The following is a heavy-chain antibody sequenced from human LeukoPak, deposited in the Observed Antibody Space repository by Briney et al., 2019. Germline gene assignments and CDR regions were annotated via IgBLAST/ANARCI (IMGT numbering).Heavy chain of an antibody. CDR2: ISGSGGTT. Sequence: GGSLRPSCAVSGFTFSSYAMSWVRQAPGKGLEWVSGISGSGGTTYYADSVKGRFTIFRDNSKNTLYLQMNSLRAEDTAVYYCAREKGGYSYGFDYWGQGTLVTVSS. CDR1: GFTFSSYA. J-gene: IGHJ4*02. CDR3: AREKGGYSYGFDY. D-gene: IGHD5-18*01. V-gene: IGHV3-23*01.